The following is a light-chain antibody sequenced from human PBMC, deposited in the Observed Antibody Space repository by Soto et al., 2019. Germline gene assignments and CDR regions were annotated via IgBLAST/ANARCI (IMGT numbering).Light chain of an antibody. CDR2: GNS. V-gene: IGLV1-40*01. CDR1: SSNIGAGYD. CDR3: QSYDSSLSGSYV. J-gene: IGLJ1*01. Sequence: QSVLTQPPSVSGDPGQRVTISCTGSSSNIGAGYDVHWYQQLPGTAPKLLIYGNSNRPSGVPDRFSGSKSGTSASLAITGLQAEDEADYYCQSYDSSLSGSYVFGTGTKVTVL.